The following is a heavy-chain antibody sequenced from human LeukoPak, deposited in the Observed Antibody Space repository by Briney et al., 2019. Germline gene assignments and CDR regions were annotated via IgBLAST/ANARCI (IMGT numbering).Heavy chain of an antibody. J-gene: IGHJ5*02. CDR3: ARDLGSSSWYGGGWFDP. Sequence: ASVKVSCKASGYTFTSYAMHWVRQAPGQRLEWMGWINAGNGNTKYSQKFQGRVTITRDTSASTAYMELSSLRSEDTAVYYCARDLGSSSWYGGGWFDPWGQGTLVTVSS. V-gene: IGHV1-3*01. D-gene: IGHD6-13*01. CDR2: INAGNGNT. CDR1: GYTFTSYA.